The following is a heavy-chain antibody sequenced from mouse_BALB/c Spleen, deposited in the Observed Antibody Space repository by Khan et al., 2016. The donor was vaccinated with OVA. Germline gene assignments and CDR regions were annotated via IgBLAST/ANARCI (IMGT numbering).Heavy chain of an antibody. J-gene: IGHJ2*01. CDR2: INPTSGYT. V-gene: IGHV1-7*01. Sequence: VKLQESGAELAKPGASVKMSCKASGYTFTSYWMHWIKQRPGQCLEWIGYINPTSGYTDSNQKFKDKATLTADKSSSTAYMQLSSLTSDDSAVYYCARDRIDYWGQGTALTVSA. CDR1: GYTFTSYW. CDR3: ARDRIDY.